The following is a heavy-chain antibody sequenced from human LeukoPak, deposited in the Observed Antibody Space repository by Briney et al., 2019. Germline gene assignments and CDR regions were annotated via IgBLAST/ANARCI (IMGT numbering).Heavy chain of an antibody. CDR2: IGLIDDST. D-gene: IGHD7-27*01. CDR1: GFTFSTYG. CDR3: ARDPNWGSGY. Sequence: GGSLRLSCAASGFTFSTYGMIWVRHAPGKGLECVSTIGLIDDSTNYADSVKGRFTVSRDNSKNTLYLLMNSLRAEDTARYYCARDPNWGSGYWGQGNLVTVSS. V-gene: IGHV3-23*01. J-gene: IGHJ4*02.